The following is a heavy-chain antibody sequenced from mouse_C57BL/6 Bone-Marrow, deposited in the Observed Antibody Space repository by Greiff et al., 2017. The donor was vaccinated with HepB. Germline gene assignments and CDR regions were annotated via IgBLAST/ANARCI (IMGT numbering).Heavy chain of an antibody. D-gene: IGHD1-1*01. CDR3: TREGAYYYGPWFAY. V-gene: IGHV1-5*01. CDR1: GYTFTSYW. Sequence: EVQLQQSGTVLARPGASVKMSCKTSGYTFTSYWMHWVKQRPGQGLEWIGAIYPGNSDTSYNQKFKGKAKLTAVTSASTAYMELSSLTNEDSVVYYCTREGAYYYGPWFAYWGQGTLVTVSA. J-gene: IGHJ3*01. CDR2: IYPGNSDT.